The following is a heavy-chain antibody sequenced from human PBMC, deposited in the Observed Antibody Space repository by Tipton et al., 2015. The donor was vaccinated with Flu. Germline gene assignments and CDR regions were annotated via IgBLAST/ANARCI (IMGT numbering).Heavy chain of an antibody. D-gene: IGHD2-8*01. Sequence: SLRLSCAASRFTFSNAWMSWVRQAPGKGLEWIGRIKSKTDGGTTDYAEPVKGRFTISRDDSEYTLYLQMNSLKTEDTAVYYCTSNTRGSVCDIWGQGTMVTVSS. CDR3: TSNTRGSVCDI. CDR1: RFTFSNAW. CDR2: IKSKTDGGTT. V-gene: IGHV3-15*01. J-gene: IGHJ3*02.